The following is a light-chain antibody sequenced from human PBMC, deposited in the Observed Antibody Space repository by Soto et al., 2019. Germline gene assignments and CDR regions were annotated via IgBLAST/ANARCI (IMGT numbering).Light chain of an antibody. CDR3: QRGDT. J-gene: IGKJ5*01. V-gene: IGKV3-11*01. CDR1: QSVSSN. Sequence: EIVLTQSPATLSLSPGERATLSCRASQSVSSNLAWYQQKPGQAPRLLIYDASNRATGIPARFSGSGSGTDFTLTISSLEPEDFAVYYCQRGDTFGQGTRLE. CDR2: DAS.